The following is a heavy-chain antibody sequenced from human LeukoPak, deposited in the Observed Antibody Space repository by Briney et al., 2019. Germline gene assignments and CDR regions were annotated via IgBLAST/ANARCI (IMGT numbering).Heavy chain of an antibody. D-gene: IGHD3-3*01. V-gene: IGHV3-9*01. J-gene: IGHJ4*02. CDR3: AKVSGVDFWSGYYDY. Sequence: GGSLRLSCAASGFTFDDYAMHWVRQAPGKGLEWDSGISWNSGSIGYADSVKGRFTISRDNAKNSLYLQMNSLRAEDTALYYCAKVSGVDFWSGYYDYSGQGTLVTVSS. CDR1: GFTFDDYA. CDR2: ISWNSGSI.